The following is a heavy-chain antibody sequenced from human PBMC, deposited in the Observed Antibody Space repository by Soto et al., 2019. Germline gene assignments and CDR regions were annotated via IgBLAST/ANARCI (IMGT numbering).Heavy chain of an antibody. CDR2: ITWNGGNT. V-gene: IGHV3-43*01. Sequence: GGSLRLSCAASGFRFDYYSMHWVRQAPGKGLEWVSLITWNGGNTYYADSVKGRFTISRDGTTKPVSLQMTSLKREDTGLYYCARETLSYGSALDVWGQGTTVTVSS. CDR3: ARETLSYGSALDV. CDR1: GFRFDYYS. J-gene: IGHJ6*02. D-gene: IGHD3-16*01.